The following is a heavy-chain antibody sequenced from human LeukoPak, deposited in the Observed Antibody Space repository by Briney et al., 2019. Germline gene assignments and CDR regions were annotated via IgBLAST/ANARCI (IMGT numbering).Heavy chain of an antibody. CDR1: GYTFTSYG. CDR3: AKDLRWYTGGFFDY. V-gene: IGHV1-18*01. J-gene: IGHJ4*02. D-gene: IGHD4-23*01. Sequence: ASVKVSCKASGYTFTSYGISWVRQAPGQGLEWMGWISAYNGNTNYAQKLQGRVTMTTDTSTSTAYMELRSLRSDDTAVYYCAKDLRWYTGGFFDYWGQGTLVTVSS. CDR2: ISAYNGNT.